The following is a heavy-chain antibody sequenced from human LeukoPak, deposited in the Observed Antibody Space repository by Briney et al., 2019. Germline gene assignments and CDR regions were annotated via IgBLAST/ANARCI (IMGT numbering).Heavy chain of an antibody. J-gene: IGHJ4*02. CDR2: FYAGTTT. Sequence: PGGSLRLSCAASGFTVGNSYMSWVRQAPGKGLEWVSAFYAGTTTYYADSVKGRFTISGDSSMNTLYLQMNGLRAEDSAVYYCALQVGSLSVFESWGQGTLATVSP. CDR1: GFTVGNSY. D-gene: IGHD1-26*01. V-gene: IGHV3-66*01. CDR3: ALQVGSLSVFES.